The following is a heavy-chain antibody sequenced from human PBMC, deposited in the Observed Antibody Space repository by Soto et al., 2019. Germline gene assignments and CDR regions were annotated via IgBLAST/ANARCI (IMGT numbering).Heavy chain of an antibody. D-gene: IGHD2-21*02. CDR3: ARDFSLRY. CDR2: IKQDGSEK. Sequence: GCLGLSCAASGFTFSSHWMSWGRQAPGKGLEWVANIKQDGSEKYYVDSVKGRFTISRDNAKNSLYLQMNSLRAEDTAMYYCARDFSLRYWGQRTQVTVSP. CDR1: GFTFSSHW. J-gene: IGHJ4*02. V-gene: IGHV3-7*01.